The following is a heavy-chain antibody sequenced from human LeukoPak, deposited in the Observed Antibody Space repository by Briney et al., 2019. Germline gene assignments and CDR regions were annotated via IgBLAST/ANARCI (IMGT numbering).Heavy chain of an antibody. J-gene: IGHJ4*02. CDR2: FDPEDGET. CDR1: GYTLTVLS. CDR3: ATMSMVRGDYYFDY. Sequence: EASVKVSCKVSGYTLTVLSMHWVRQAPGRGLEWMGGFDPEDGETIYAQKFQGRVTMTEDTSTDTAYMELSSLRSEDTAVYYCATMSMVRGDYYFDYWGQGTLVTVSS. V-gene: IGHV1-24*01. D-gene: IGHD3-10*01.